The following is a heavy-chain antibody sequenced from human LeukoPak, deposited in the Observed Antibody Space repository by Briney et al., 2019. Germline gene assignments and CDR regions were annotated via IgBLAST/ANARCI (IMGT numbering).Heavy chain of an antibody. D-gene: IGHD3-10*01. V-gene: IGHV4-30-4*08. J-gene: IGHJ4*02. CDR1: GGSISSGGYY. Sequence: SETLSLTCTVSGGSISSGGYYWSWIRQPPGKGLEWIGYIYYSGSTYYNPSLKSRVTISVDTSKNQFSLKLSSVTAADTAVYYCACYGSGSYYLGGRSDYWGQGTLVTVSS. CDR2: IYYSGST. CDR3: ACYGSGSYYLGGRSDY.